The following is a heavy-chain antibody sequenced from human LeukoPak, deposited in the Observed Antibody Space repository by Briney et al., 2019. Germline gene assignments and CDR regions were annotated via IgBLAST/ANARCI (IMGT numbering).Heavy chain of an antibody. V-gene: IGHV3-23*01. J-gene: IGHJ1*01. CDR3: AISTVGRYFDWLPNAEYFQH. Sequence: GGSLRLSCAASGFTFSSYAMSWVRQAPGKGLEGVSAISGSGGSTYYADSVKGRFTISRDNSKNTLYLQMNSLRAEDTAVYYCAISTVGRYFDWLPNAEYFQHWGQGTLVTVSS. D-gene: IGHD3-9*01. CDR1: GFTFSSYA. CDR2: ISGSGGST.